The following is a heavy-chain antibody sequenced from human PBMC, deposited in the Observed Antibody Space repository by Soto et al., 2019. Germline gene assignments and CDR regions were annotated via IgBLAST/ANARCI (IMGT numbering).Heavy chain of an antibody. CDR2: INPSGGST. CDR3: ARDPVEYSSSSGLYYYGMDV. CDR1: GYTFTSYY. V-gene: IGHV1-46*01. J-gene: IGHJ6*02. Sequence: ASVKVSCKASGYTFTSYYMHWVRQAPGQGLELMGIINPSGGSTSYAQKFQGRVTTTRDTSTSTVYMELSSLRSEDTAVYYCARDPVEYSSSSGLYYYGMDVWGQGTTVTVYS. D-gene: IGHD6-6*01.